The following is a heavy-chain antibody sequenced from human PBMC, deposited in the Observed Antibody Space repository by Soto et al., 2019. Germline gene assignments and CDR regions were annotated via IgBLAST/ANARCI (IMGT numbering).Heavy chain of an antibody. J-gene: IGHJ3*02. Sequence: GGSRRLSCAAAGFNFSTYWMYWFRQAPGKGLVWVAHINSDGSSTNYAEAVKGRFTFSRDNAKNTLYLQMNSLRAEDTAVYYCVRGGYMHAWDIWGQGTMVTVSS. CDR3: VRGGYMHAWDI. CDR1: GFNFSTYW. D-gene: IGHD1-1*01. CDR2: INSDGSST. V-gene: IGHV3-74*01.